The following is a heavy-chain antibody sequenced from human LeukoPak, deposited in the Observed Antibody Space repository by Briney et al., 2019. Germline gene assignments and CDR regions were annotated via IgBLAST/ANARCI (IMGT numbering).Heavy chain of an antibody. CDR1: GYTFTSYD. Sequence: ASVKVSCKASGYTFTSYDINWVRQATGQGLEWMGWMNPNSGNTGYAQKFQGRVTMTRNTSISTAYMELSSLRSEDTAVYYCARGPELLLWFGELTQFDYWGQGTLVTV. J-gene: IGHJ4*02. CDR2: MNPNSGNT. D-gene: IGHD3-10*01. V-gene: IGHV1-8*01. CDR3: ARGPELLLWFGELTQFDY.